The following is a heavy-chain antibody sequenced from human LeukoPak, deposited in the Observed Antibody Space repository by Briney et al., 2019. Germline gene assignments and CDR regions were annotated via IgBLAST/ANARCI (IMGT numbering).Heavy chain of an antibody. V-gene: IGHV4-4*07. CDR3: ARVEEGYGSGRRENYYYYYMDV. Sequence: SETLSLTCTVSGGSISSYYWSWIRQPAGKGLEWIGRIYTSGSTNYNPTLKSRVTMSVDTSKNQFSLKLSSVTAADTAVYYCARVEEGYGSGRRENYYYYYMDVWGKGTTVTISS. CDR1: GGSISSYY. D-gene: IGHD3-10*01. J-gene: IGHJ6*03. CDR2: IYTSGST.